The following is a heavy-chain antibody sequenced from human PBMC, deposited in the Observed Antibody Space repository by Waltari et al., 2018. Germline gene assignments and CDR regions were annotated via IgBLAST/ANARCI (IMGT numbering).Heavy chain of an antibody. V-gene: IGHV1-18*01. J-gene: IGHJ5*02. CDR3: ARIPATYCSTRLGGTNCYLRFDP. D-gene: IGHD2-2*01. Sequence: QVQLMQSGPEVKKPGASVKVSCKASGYTFTSYGIGWVRQAPGQGLEWMGWISGKNGNTNYAQKFEGRITMTTDTSTCTAYMELRSLRVDDTAVYYCARIPATYCSTRLGGTNCYLRFDPWGQGTLVTVSS. CDR2: ISGKNGNT. CDR1: GYTFTSYG.